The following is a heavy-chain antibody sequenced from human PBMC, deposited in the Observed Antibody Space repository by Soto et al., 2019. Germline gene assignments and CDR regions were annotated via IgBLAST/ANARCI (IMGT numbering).Heavy chain of an antibody. V-gene: IGHV3-74*03. D-gene: IGHD2-2*02. Sequence: EVQLVESGGGLVQPGGSLRLSCAASGFILSRYWMHWVRQAPGKGLVWVSRLHSDGSTTTYADSVKGRFTISRDNAKNTLYLQMSSLRAEDTAVYYCARELPTTIRGGYYYSYGMDVWGQVTTVTVSS. CDR1: GFILSRYW. CDR2: LHSDGSTT. CDR3: ARELPTTIRGGYYYSYGMDV. J-gene: IGHJ6*02.